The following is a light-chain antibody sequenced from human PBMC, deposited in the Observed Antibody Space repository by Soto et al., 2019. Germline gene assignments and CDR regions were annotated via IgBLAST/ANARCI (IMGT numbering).Light chain of an antibody. J-gene: IGKJ1*01. CDR3: QQYNNWPRT. V-gene: IGKV3-15*01. Sequence: EIVMTQSPATLSVSPGERATLSCRASQSVSSDLAWYHQKPGQAPRLLIYSASTRATGIPARFSGSGSGTEFTLTINSLQSEDFAVYYCQQYNNWPRTCGQGTKVDIK. CDR1: QSVSSD. CDR2: SAS.